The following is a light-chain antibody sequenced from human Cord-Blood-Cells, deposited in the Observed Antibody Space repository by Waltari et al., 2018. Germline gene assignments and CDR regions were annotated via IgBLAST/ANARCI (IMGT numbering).Light chain of an antibody. J-gene: IGKJ3*01. CDR3: QQYDNLPLFT. Sequence: DIQMTQSPSSLSPSVGDRVTITCQASQDISNYLNLYQQKPGKAPKLLIYDASNLETGVPSRFSGSGSGTEFTFTISSLQPEDIATYYCQQYDNLPLFTFGPGTKVDIK. V-gene: IGKV1-33*01. CDR1: QDISNY. CDR2: DAS.